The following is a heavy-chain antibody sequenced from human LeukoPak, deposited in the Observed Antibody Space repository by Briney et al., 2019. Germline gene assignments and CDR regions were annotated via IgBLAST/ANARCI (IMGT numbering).Heavy chain of an antibody. CDR3: AKEGSPIPYYFDC. CDR2: ISGDGGST. V-gene: IGHV3-43*02. Sequence: GGSLRLSCAASGFSFDDYAMHWVRQGPGKGLEWVSLISGDGGSTEYADSVKGRFTISRDNSKNSLFLQMNSLRTEDSAFYYCAKEGSPIPYYFDCWGQGTPVTVSS. D-gene: IGHD2-21*01. CDR1: GFSFDDYA. J-gene: IGHJ4*02.